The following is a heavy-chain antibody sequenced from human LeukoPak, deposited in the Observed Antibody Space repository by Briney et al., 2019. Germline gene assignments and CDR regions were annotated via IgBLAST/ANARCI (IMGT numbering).Heavy chain of an antibody. CDR3: ARASPFGWFDP. CDR2: INPNSGGT. V-gene: IGHV1-2*02. J-gene: IGHJ5*02. Sequence: ASVKVSCKASGYTFTGYYMHWVRQAPGQGLEWMGWINPNSGGTNYAQKFQGRVTMTRDTSTSTVYMELSSLRSEDTAVYYCARASPFGWFDPWGQGTLVTVSS. D-gene: IGHD3-10*01. CDR1: GYTFTGYY.